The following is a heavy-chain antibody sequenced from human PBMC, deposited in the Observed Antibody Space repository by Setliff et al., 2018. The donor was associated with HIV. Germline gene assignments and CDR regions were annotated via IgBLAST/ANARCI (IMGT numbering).Heavy chain of an antibody. D-gene: IGHD1-26*01. Sequence: AASVKVSCKASGYIFTSYDINWVRQATGQGLEWMGWMNPNSGNTGYAQKLQGRVTITRNAPINTAYMELSSLRSEDTAVYYCARGYLISGTQKSYYMDVWGKGTTVTVSS. J-gene: IGHJ6*03. V-gene: IGHV1-8*03. CDR1: GYIFTSYD. CDR2: MNPNSGNT. CDR3: ARGYLISGTQKSYYMDV.